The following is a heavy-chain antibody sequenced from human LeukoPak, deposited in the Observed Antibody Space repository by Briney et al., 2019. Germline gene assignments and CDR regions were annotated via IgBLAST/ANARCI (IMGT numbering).Heavy chain of an antibody. CDR3: ARSTVEMSTILSY. J-gene: IGHJ4*02. V-gene: IGHV4-59*01. CDR1: GGSISSYY. Sequence: SETLSLTCTVSGGSISSYYWSWIRQPPGKGLEWIGYIFYTGSTNYNPSLKSRVTISVDTSKNQFSLKLNSVTAADTAVYYCARSTVEMSTILSYWGQGILVTVSS. D-gene: IGHD5-24*01. CDR2: IFYTGST.